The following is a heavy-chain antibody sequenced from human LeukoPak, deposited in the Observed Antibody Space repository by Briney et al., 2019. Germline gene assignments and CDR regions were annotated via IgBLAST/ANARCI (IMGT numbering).Heavy chain of an antibody. Sequence: QAGGSLRLSCAASGFTFSSYAMSWVRQAPGKGLEWVSAISGSGGSTYYADSVKGRFTISRDNSKNTLYLQMNSLRAEDTAVYYCAKQATYYYDSSGYYLDYWGQGTLVTVSS. CDR3: AKQATYYYDSSGYYLDY. CDR1: GFTFSSYA. V-gene: IGHV3-23*01. D-gene: IGHD3-22*01. J-gene: IGHJ4*02. CDR2: ISGSGGST.